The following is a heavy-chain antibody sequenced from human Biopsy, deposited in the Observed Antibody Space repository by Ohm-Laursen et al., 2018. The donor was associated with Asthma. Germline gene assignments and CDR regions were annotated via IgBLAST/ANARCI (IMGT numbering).Heavy chain of an antibody. CDR3: ARCQVGYSSGWSLLLKKIYYSGMDV. J-gene: IGHJ6*02. D-gene: IGHD6-19*01. V-gene: IGHV1-69*13. Sequence: GASVEVSCKAPGGTFSNFAISWVRQAPGQGLEWLGGIMTVFGTTNYAQKVQGRVTITADESTSTAYMEVTSLRSEDTAIYYCARCQVGYSSGWSLLLKKIYYSGMDVWGQGTAVTVSS. CDR2: IMTVFGTT. CDR1: GGTFSNFA.